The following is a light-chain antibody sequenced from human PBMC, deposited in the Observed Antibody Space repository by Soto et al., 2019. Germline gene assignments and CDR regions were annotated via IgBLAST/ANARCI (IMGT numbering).Light chain of an antibody. CDR1: SSNIGSNT. J-gene: IGLJ1*01. CDR2: SNN. Sequence: QPVLTQPPSASGTPGQRVTISCSGSSSNIGSNTVNWYQQLPGTAPKLLIYSNNQRPSGVPDRFSGSKSGTSASLAISGLQSEDEAEYYCAAWDDSLNGYVFGTGTKVTVL. CDR3: AAWDDSLNGYV. V-gene: IGLV1-44*01.